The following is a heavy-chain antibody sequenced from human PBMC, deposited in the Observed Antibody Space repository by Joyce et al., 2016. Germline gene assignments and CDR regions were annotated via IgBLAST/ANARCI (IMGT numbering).Heavy chain of an antibody. CDR2: ITWAGDSA. D-gene: IGHD2-21*02. V-gene: IGHV3-43*01. Sequence: VESGGGVVQPGGSLTLSCVASGFTFDDFTMHWVRQAPGKGLEWVALITWAGDSAYYGDFVKGRFTITRDNDKKSVSLEMLGLKTDDTGLYYCAKDNSDDGMDVWGQGTTVFVSS. CDR3: AKDNSDDGMDV. J-gene: IGHJ6*02. CDR1: GFTFDDFT.